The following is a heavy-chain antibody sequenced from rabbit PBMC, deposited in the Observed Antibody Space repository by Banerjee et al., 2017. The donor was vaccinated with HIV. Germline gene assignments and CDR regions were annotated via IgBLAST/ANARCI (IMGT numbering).Heavy chain of an antibody. CDR3: ARDLAGAIGWNFNL. D-gene: IGHD4-1*01. Sequence: QEQLEESGGGLVQPEGSLTLTCTASGFSFSNKCVMCWVRQAPGKGLEWIACINTISGDTVYATWAKGRFTISKASWTTVTLQMTSLTAADTASYFCARDLAGAIGWNFNLWGPGTLVTVS. CDR2: INTISGDT. CDR1: GFSFSNKCV. V-gene: IGHV1S45*01. J-gene: IGHJ4*01.